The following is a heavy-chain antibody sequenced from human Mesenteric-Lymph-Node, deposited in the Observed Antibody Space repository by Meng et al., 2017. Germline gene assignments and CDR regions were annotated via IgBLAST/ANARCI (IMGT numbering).Heavy chain of an antibody. V-gene: IGHV3-11*04. Sequence: GGSLRLSCAASGFTFSDYYMSWIRQAPGKGLEWVSYISSSGSTIYYADSVKGRFTISRDNAKNSLYLQMNSLRAEDTAVYYCARGVDYGDYSSRHVDAFDIWAKGQWSPSPQ. J-gene: IGHJ3*02. CDR3: ARGVDYGDYSSRHVDAFDI. CDR1: GFTFSDYY. D-gene: IGHD4-17*01. CDR2: ISSSGSTI.